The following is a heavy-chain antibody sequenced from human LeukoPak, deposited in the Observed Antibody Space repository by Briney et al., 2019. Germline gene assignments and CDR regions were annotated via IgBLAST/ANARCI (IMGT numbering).Heavy chain of an antibody. V-gene: IGHV3-33*08. J-gene: IGHJ4*02. CDR3: ARDIAVAGYLDY. CDR2: IWYDGSNK. D-gene: IGHD6-19*01. CDR1: GFTFSSYG. Sequence: GRSLRLSCAASGFTFSSYGMHWVRQAPGKGLEWVAVIWYDGSNKYYADSVKGRFTISRDNSKNTLYLQMNGLRAEDTAVYYCARDIAVAGYLDYWGQGTLVTVSS.